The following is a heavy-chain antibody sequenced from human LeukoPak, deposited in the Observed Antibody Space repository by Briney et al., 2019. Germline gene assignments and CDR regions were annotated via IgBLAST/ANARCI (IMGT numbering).Heavy chain of an antibody. V-gene: IGHV3-74*01. CDR1: GFTFRSYW. CDR2: ITNDGNTR. J-gene: IGHJ4*02. Sequence: GGSLRLSCAASGFTFRSYWMHWVRQGPGKGLLWVARITNDGNTRTYVDSVKGRFTISRDNAKNTLYLQMNSLRAEDTAVYYCAKDLGLTGEFLDYWGQGTLVTVSS. D-gene: IGHD3-9*01. CDR3: AKDLGLTGEFLDY.